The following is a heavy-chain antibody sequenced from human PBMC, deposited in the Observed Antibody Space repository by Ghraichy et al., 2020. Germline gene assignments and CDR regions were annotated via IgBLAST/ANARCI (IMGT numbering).Heavy chain of an antibody. Sequence: ESLNISCTVSGGSVSSGSYYWSWIRQPPGKGLEWIGYIYYSGSTNYNPSLKSRVTISVDTSKNQFSLKLSSVTAADTAVYYCARTGLYGSGSKHYYYYGMDVWGQGTTVTVSS. V-gene: IGHV4-61*01. J-gene: IGHJ6*02. CDR2: IYYSGST. CDR3: ARTGLYGSGSKHYYYYGMDV. D-gene: IGHD3-10*01. CDR1: GGSVSSGSYY.